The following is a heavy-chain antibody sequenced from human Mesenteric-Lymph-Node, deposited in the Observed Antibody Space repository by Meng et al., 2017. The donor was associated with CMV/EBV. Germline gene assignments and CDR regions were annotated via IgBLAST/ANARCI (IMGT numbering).Heavy chain of an antibody. D-gene: IGHD6-19*01. CDR1: GYTFTGYY. CDR3: ARDLVPSSGPPGAGFDP. J-gene: IGHJ5*02. Sequence: ASVKVSCKASGYTFTGYYMHWVRQAPGQGLEWMGWINPNSGGTNYAQKFQGRVTMTRDTSISTAYMELSRLRSDDTAVYYCARDLVPSSGPPGAGFDPWGQGTLVTVSS. CDR2: INPNSGGT. V-gene: IGHV1-2*02.